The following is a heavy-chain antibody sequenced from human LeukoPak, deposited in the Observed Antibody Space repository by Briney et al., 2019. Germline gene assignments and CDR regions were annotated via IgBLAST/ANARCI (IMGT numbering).Heavy chain of an antibody. CDR3: ARVSSSGWYGSQNPFDY. D-gene: IGHD6-19*01. V-gene: IGHV3-74*01. CDR2: INSDGSST. Sequence: GGSLRLSCAASGFTFSSYAMSWVRQAPGKGLVWVSRINSDGSSTSYADSVKGRFTISRDNAKNTLYLQMNSLRAEDTAVYYCARVSSSGWYGSQNPFDYWGQGTLVTVSS. CDR1: GFTFSSYA. J-gene: IGHJ4*02.